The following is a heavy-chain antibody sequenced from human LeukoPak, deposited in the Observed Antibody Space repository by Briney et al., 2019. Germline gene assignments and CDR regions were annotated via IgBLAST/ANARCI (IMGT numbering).Heavy chain of an antibody. CDR2: IYHSGST. D-gene: IGHD4-17*01. V-gene: IGHV4-4*02. CDR1: GGSISSSNW. Sequence: SETLSLTCAVSGGSISSSNWWSWVRQPPGKGLEWIGEIYHSGSTNYNPSLKSRVTISVDKSKSQFSLKLSSVTAADTAVYYCARGQDGDYGRFDPWGQGTLVTVSS. J-gene: IGHJ5*02. CDR3: ARGQDGDYGRFDP.